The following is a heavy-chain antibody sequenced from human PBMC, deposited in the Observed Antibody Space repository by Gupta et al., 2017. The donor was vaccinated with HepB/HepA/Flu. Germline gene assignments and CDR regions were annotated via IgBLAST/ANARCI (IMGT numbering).Heavy chain of an antibody. J-gene: IGHJ6*02. Sequence: QVQLVESGGGLVKPGGSLSLPGAASGFTLSEHYLRWIRQAPGKGLEGVAYISSSGSTIYYADSVKGRFTSSRDNAKNSLYLQMNSLRAEDTAVYYCARDLRWGLPSAYYYGMDVWGQGTTVTVSS. CDR1: GFTLSEHY. V-gene: IGHV3-11*01. CDR2: ISSSGSTI. CDR3: ARDLRWGLPSAYYYGMDV. D-gene: IGHD1-26*01.